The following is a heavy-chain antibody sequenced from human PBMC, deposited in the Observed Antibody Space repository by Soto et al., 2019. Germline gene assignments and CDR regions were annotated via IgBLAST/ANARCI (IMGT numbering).Heavy chain of an antibody. J-gene: IGHJ4*02. V-gene: IGHV4-31*03. CDR3: ARVVGGSYLDY. D-gene: IGHD2-21*01. CDR1: DGTIITGGQF. CDR2: IYYSGTT. Sequence: TRRFSDGTIITGGQFRSRIRQYPGKGLEWIGYIYYSGTTHYNPSLKSRVTISIDTSKNQFSLNLSSVTAADTAVYYCARVVGGSYLDYWGQGTLVPVSS.